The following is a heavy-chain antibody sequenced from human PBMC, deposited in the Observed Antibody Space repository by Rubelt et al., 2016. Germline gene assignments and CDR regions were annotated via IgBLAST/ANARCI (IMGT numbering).Heavy chain of an antibody. V-gene: IGHV4-39*01. CDR1: GGSISSYY. CDR2: IFYSGST. J-gene: IGHJ4*02. CDR3: ARLSGSGSEPIDC. Sequence: QLQLRESGPGLVKPSETLSLTCTVSGGSISSYYWGWIRQPPGKGLEWIGSIFYSGSTYYNPSLKSRVTISVDTSKNQLSLKRNAVTAADTAVYYCARLSGSGSEPIDCWGQGTLVTVSS. D-gene: IGHD5-12*01.